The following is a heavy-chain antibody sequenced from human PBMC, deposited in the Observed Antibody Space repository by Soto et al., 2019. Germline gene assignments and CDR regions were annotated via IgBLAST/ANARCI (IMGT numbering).Heavy chain of an antibody. CDR1: GGSISWSSHY. D-gene: IGHD3-16*02. Sequence: SEILSLTCTVSGGSISWSSHYWGWIRQPPGKGLEWIGSISYSGKIYYNPSVQSRVTISIDTSKDHFSLELRSVTAADTAVYYCARNGLRLGELSLYRDFDSWGQGTLVTVSS. CDR2: ISYSGKI. J-gene: IGHJ4*02. CDR3: ARNGLRLGELSLYRDFDS. V-gene: IGHV4-39*02.